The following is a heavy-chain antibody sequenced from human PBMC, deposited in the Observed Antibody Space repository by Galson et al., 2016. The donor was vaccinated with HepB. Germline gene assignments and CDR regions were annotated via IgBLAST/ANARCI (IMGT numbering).Heavy chain of an antibody. CDR2: VRGDNGNR. Sequence: SVKVSCKASGYPFRKHGFTWVRQAPGQGLEWVGWVRGDNGNRNPARRFQGRIIMTTDTSTDTAYMELTGLRSDDTAVYFCTRDVGSSGGLDYWGQGTLVTVSS. CDR3: TRDVGSSGGLDY. V-gene: IGHV1-18*01. J-gene: IGHJ4*02. D-gene: IGHD3-10*01. CDR1: GYPFRKHG.